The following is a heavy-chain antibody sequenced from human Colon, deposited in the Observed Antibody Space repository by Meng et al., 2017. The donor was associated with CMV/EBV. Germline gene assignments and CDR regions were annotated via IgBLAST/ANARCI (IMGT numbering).Heavy chain of an antibody. CDR2: INPNGGGT. J-gene: IGHJ5*02. Sequence: GYTFTDYYLHGGRQAPGQGLEWMGWINPNGGGTDYAQTFQGRVTMTRDTSTTTAYLEVNRLTSDDTATYYCARVKCGTTSCSQGLDPWGQGTLVTVSS. V-gene: IGHV1-2*02. D-gene: IGHD1-7*01. CDR1: GYTFTDYY. CDR3: ARVKCGTTSCSQGLDP.